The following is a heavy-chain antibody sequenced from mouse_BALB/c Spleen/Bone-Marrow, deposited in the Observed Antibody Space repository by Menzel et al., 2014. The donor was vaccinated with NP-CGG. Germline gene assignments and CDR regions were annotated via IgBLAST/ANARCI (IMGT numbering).Heavy chain of an antibody. V-gene: IGHV3-5*02. CDR1: GISITTCNYR. Sequence: EVKLMESGPGLVKPSQTVSLTCTVTGISITTCNYRWSWLRQFPGNKLEWIGYIYYSGTITYNPSLTSRTTITRDTSKNQFFLEMNCLTAEDTATYYCARYGNYFDYWGQGTTLTVSS. CDR3: ARYGNYFDY. CDR2: IYYSGTI. J-gene: IGHJ2*01. D-gene: IGHD2-1*01.